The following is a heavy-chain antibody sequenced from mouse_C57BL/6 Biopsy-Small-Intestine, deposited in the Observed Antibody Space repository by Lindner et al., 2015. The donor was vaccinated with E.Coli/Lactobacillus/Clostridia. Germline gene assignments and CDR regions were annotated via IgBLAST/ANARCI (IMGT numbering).Heavy chain of an antibody. J-gene: IGHJ2*01. D-gene: IGHD2-1*01. V-gene: IGHV1-14*01. CDR1: GYTFTNYV. CDR2: IYPYNDGT. CDR3: GREGMVTFDY. Sequence: VQLQESGPELVKPGASVKMSCKASGYTFTNYVIHWVKRKPGQGLEWIGYIYPYNDGTKYNEKFKGKATLTSDKSSSTAYMELSSLTSEESAVYYCGREGMVTFDYWGQGTTLTVSS.